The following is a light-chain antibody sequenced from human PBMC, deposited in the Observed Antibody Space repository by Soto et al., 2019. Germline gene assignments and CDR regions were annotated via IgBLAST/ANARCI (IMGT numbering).Light chain of an antibody. CDR2: DAS. V-gene: IGKV3-11*01. CDR1: QSVSTY. J-gene: IGKJ2*01. CDR3: QQRTNWLYT. Sequence: DIVLTQSPATLSLSPGERATLSCRASQSVSTYLAWYQQKPGQAPRLLIHDASNRASGVPARFSGSGSGTDFTLTISSLEPEDFAVYYCQQRTNWLYTFGQGTKLEIK.